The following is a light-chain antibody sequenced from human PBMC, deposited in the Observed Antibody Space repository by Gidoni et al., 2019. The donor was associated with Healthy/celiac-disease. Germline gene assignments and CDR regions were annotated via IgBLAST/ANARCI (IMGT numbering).Light chain of an antibody. CDR1: QSVSSY. V-gene: IGKV3-11*01. CDR3: QQRSNWLWT. Sequence: EIVLTQSPATLSLSPGERATLSCRASQSVSSYLAWYQQKPGQAPRLLIYDASNRATGIPARFSGIGSGTDFTLTISSLEPEDFAVYYCQQRSNWLWTFGQGTKVEIK. CDR2: DAS. J-gene: IGKJ1*01.